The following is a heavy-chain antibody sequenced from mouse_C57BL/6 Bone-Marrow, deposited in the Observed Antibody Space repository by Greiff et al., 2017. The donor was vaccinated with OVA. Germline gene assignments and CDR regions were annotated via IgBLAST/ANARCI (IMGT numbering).Heavy chain of an antibody. V-gene: IGHV1-81*01. D-gene: IGHD1-1*01. CDR3: ANYYGSRFLHAMDY. CDR1: GYTFTSYG. J-gene: IGHJ4*01. CDR2: IYPRSGNT. Sequence: VQLQQSGAELARPGASVKLSCKASGYTFTSYGISWVKQRTGQGLEWIGEIYPRSGNTYYNEKFKGKATLTADKSSSTAYMELRSLTSEDSAVYFCANYYGSRFLHAMDYWGQGTSVTVSS.